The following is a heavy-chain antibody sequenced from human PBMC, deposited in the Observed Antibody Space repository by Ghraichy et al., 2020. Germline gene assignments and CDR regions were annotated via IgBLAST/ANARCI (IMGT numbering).Heavy chain of an antibody. CDR1: GYTFTSYD. Sequence: ASVKVSCKASGYTFTSYDMHWVRQAPGQGLEWMGIINANGGITSYAQKFQGRVTMTRDTSTSTVYMELSSLRSEDTAVYYCARARNGDYEAYNWFDPWGQGTQVTGAS. D-gene: IGHD4-17*01. J-gene: IGHJ5*02. CDR2: INANGGIT. V-gene: IGHV1-46*01. CDR3: ARARNGDYEAYNWFDP.